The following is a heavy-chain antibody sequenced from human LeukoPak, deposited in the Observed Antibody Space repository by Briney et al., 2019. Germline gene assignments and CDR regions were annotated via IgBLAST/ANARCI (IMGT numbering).Heavy chain of an antibody. J-gene: IGHJ6*02. V-gene: IGHV3-30*02. CDR3: AKDSNYDISSAYYYYGMDV. CDR2: IRYDGSNK. CDR1: GFTFSSYG. Sequence: GGSLRLSCAASGFTFSSYGMHWVRQAPGKGLEWVAFIRYDGSNKYYADSVKGRFTISRDNSKNTLYLQMNSLRAEDTAVYYCAKDSNYDISSAYYYYGMDVWGQGTTVTVSS. D-gene: IGHD3-9*01.